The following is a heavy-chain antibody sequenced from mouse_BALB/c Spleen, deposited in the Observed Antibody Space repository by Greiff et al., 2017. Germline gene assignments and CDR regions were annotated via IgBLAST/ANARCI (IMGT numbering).Heavy chain of an antibody. Sequence: EVQRVESGGGLVKPGGSLKLSCAASGFTFSDYYMYWVRQTPEKRLEWVATISDGGSYTYYPDSVKGRFTISRDNAKNNLYLQMSSLKSEDTAMYYCARVYRYDGAMDYWGQGTSVTVSA. CDR3: ARVYRYDGAMDY. CDR2: ISDGGSYT. V-gene: IGHV5-4*02. CDR1: GFTFSDYY. D-gene: IGHD2-14*01. J-gene: IGHJ4*01.